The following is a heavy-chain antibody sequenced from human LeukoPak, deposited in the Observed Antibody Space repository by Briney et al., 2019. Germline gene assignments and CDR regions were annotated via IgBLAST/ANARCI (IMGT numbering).Heavy chain of an antibody. CDR2: IWYDGSNK. V-gene: IGHV3-30*02. CDR3: AKDFGFGLFGDY. D-gene: IGHD3-10*01. Sequence: GGSLRLSCAASGFTFSSYGMHWVRQAPGKGLERVAVIWYDGSNKYYADSVKGRFTISRDNSKNTLYLQMNSLRAEDTAVYYCAKDFGFGLFGDYWGQGTLVTVSS. J-gene: IGHJ4*02. CDR1: GFTFSSYG.